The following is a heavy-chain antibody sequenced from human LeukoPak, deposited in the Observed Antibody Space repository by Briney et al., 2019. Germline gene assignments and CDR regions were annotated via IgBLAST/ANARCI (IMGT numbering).Heavy chain of an antibody. D-gene: IGHD6-19*01. CDR1: GFSFSSYW. CDR2: ISYDGSNK. Sequence: GGSLRLSCAVSGFSFSSYWMSWVRQAPGKGLEWVAVISYDGSNKYYADSVKGRFTISRDNSKNTLYLQMNSLRAEDTAVYYCAKDRRIAVAGGDAFDIWGQGTMVTVSS. CDR3: AKDRRIAVAGGDAFDI. V-gene: IGHV3-30*18. J-gene: IGHJ3*02.